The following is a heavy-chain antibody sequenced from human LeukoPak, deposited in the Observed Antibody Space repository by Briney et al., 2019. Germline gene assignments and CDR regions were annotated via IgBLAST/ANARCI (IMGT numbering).Heavy chain of an antibody. CDR1: GSSISSSNW. CDR2: IYHSGST. V-gene: IGHV4-4*02. J-gene: IGHJ5*02. D-gene: IGHD2-15*01. Sequence: PSGTLSLTCAVSGSSISSSNWWSWIRQPPGKGLEWIGEIYHSGSTYYNPSLKSRVTISVDTSKNQFSLKLSSVTAADTAVYYCARAYIVVVVAATPDGWFDPWGQGTLVAVSS. CDR3: ARAYIVVVVAATPDGWFDP.